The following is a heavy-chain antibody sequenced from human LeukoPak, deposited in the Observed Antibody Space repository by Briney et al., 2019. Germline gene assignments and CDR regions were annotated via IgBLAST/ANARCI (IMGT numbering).Heavy chain of an antibody. CDR1: GGSISSSNYY. D-gene: IGHD5-12*01. V-gene: IGHV4-39*07. Sequence: SETLSLTCTVSGGSISSSNYYWGWIRQSPEKGLEWIGSIYYSGSTHYNPSLKSRVTISVDTSKNQFSLKLSSVTAADTAVYYCARGRGYSGYYYFDYWGQGTLVTVSS. J-gene: IGHJ4*02. CDR2: IYYSGST. CDR3: ARGRGYSGYYYFDY.